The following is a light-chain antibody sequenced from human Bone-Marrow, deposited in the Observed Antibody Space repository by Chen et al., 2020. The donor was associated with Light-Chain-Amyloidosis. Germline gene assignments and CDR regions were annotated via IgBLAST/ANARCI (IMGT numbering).Light chain of an antibody. CDR1: QSINNK. CDR2: GAS. J-gene: IGKJ1*01. Sequence: EIVMTQSPATLSVSPGERVTLSCRASQSINNKLAWYQQTPGQAPRRLIYGASTRSTGIPARFSGSGSGTEFTLTISSMQTEDFAVYYCQQYDNWKTFGQGTNVEIK. CDR3: QQYDNWKT. V-gene: IGKV3-15*01.